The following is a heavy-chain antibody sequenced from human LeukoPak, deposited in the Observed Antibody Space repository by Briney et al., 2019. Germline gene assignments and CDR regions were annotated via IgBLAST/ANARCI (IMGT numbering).Heavy chain of an antibody. CDR1: GASVSSGTFY. J-gene: IGHJ5*01. CDR2: IYYSGSS. Sequence: PSETLSLTCSVSGASVSSGTFYWSWVRQPPGKGLEWIWYIYYSGSSNYNPSLKSRVTISIDMSMNQFSLKLRSVTAADTAVYYCARIVWVIEAGGPLDSWGHGTLVTVSS. D-gene: IGHD6-13*01. CDR3: ARIVWVIEAGGPLDS. V-gene: IGHV4-61*01.